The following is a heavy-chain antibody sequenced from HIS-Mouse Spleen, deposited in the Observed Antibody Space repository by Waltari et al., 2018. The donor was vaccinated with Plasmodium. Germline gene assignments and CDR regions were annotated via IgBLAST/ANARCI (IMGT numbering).Heavy chain of an antibody. J-gene: IGHJ4*02. CDR1: GFPFADYA. CDR2: ISWNSGSI. V-gene: IGHV3-9*01. CDR3: AKDILPSIAARLPDY. D-gene: IGHD6-6*01. Sequence: EVQLVESGGGLVQPGWSLRLSCAASGFPFADYALPGLRQAPGKGMEWVSGISWNSGSIGYADSGKGRFTISRDNAKNSLYLQMNSLRAEDTALYYCAKDILPSIAARLPDYWGQGTLVTVSS.